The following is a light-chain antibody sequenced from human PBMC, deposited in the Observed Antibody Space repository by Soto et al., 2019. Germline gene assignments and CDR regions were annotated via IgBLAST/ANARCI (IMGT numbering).Light chain of an antibody. Sequence: QSALTQPASVSGSPGQSITISCTGTSSDVGGYNYVSWYQQHPGKAPKLMIYDVSSRPSGVSNRFSGSKSGNTASLTISGLQADDEADYYCSSYTSSSLYVFGTGTKLTVL. CDR3: SSYTSSSLYV. J-gene: IGLJ1*01. CDR2: DVS. CDR1: SSDVGGYNY. V-gene: IGLV2-14*01.